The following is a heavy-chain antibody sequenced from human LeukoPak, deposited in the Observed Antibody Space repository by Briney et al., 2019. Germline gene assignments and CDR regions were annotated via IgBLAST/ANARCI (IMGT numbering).Heavy chain of an antibody. D-gene: IGHD5-18*01. V-gene: IGHV4-39*07. Sequence: SETLSLTCTVSGGSISSSSYYWGWIRQPPGKGLEWIGSIYYSGSTYYYPSPKSRVTISVDTSKNQFSLKLSSVTAADTAVYYCAREYVDTGPFDIWGQGTMVTVSS. CDR1: GGSISSSSYY. CDR2: IYYSGST. J-gene: IGHJ3*02. CDR3: AREYVDTGPFDI.